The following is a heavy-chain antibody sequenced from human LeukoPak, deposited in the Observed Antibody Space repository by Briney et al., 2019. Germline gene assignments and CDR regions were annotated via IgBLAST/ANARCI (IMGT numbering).Heavy chain of an antibody. J-gene: IGHJ4*02. CDR3: ARDDGNYYDSSGFDY. D-gene: IGHD3-22*01. V-gene: IGHV3-21*01. Sequence: GGSLKLSCAASGFIFSTYTMNWVRQAPGKGLEWVSSISSSSSYIYYADSVKGRFTISRDNAKKSLYLQMNSLRAEDTAVYYCARDDGNYYDSSGFDYWGQGTLVTFSS. CDR2: ISSSSSYI. CDR1: GFIFSTYT.